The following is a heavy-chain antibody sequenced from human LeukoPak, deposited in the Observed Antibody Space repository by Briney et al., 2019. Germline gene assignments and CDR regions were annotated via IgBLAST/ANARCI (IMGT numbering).Heavy chain of an antibody. J-gene: IGHJ4*02. CDR2: IWYDGSNK. V-gene: IGHV3-33*01. D-gene: IGHD6-13*01. CDR3: ARDLTQLALFDY. Sequence: GGSLRLSCAASGFTFCNNGMHWVRNAPGKGLGLESVIWYDGSNKYYADSVKGGFTLSRDNSKNTMYFQMNSLRPEHKAVDFYARDLTQLALFDYWGQGTLVTVSS. CDR1: GFTFCNNG.